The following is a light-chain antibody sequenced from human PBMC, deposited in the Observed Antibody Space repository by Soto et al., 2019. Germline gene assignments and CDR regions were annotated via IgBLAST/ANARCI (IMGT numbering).Light chain of an antibody. CDR2: AAS. Sequence: DIQMTQSPSSLSASVRDSVTITCRASQNIRNYLNWYQQKPGRAPKILIYAASSLQSGVPSRFSGVGSGTDFTLTITSLQPEDCATYYCQQSYSSPWTFGQGTKVEIK. CDR1: QNIRNY. CDR3: QQSYSSPWT. V-gene: IGKV1-39*01. J-gene: IGKJ1*01.